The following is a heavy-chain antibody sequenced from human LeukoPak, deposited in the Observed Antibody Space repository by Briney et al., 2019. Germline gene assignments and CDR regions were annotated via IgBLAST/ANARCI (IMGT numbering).Heavy chain of an antibody. D-gene: IGHD2-15*01. CDR2: ITWNGGST. CDR3: ARGGGSIRHSYYYYVDV. CDR1: GFTFNDYG. Sequence: PGGSLRFSCAASGFTFNDYGMSWVRQAPGQGPEWVSGITWNGGSTDYAASVKGRFTISRDNAKNSLYLRMNSLRDEDTALYYCARGGGSIRHSYYYYVDVWGKGTTVTVSS. J-gene: IGHJ6*03. V-gene: IGHV3-20*04.